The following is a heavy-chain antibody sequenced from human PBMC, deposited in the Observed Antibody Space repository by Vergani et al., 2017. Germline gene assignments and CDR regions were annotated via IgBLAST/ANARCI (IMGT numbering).Heavy chain of an antibody. Sequence: QVQLQESGPGLVKPSETLSLTCAVYGGSFSGYYWSWIRQPPGKGLEWIGEINHSGSTNYNPSLKSRVTISVDTSKNQFSLKLSSVTAADTAVYYCARGASYKGVIRSSGWWDYNWFDPWGQGTLVTVSS. J-gene: IGHJ5*02. CDR2: INHSGST. CDR1: GGSFSGYY. CDR3: ARGASYKGVIRSSGWWDYNWFDP. D-gene: IGHD6-19*01. V-gene: IGHV4-34*01.